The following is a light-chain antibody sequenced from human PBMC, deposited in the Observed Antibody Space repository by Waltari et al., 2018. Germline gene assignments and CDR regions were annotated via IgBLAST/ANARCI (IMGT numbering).Light chain of an antibody. CDR1: QSVFNY. J-gene: IGKJ4*01. Sequence: EIVLTQSPVTLSLSAGERATLSCRASQSVFNYLAWYQQKPGQAPRLLIYDTSKRATGIPPRFSGSGSGIDFTLTISNLEAEDFALYYCQQGSLLPLTFGGGTKV. CDR2: DTS. CDR3: QQGSLLPLT. V-gene: IGKV3-11*01.